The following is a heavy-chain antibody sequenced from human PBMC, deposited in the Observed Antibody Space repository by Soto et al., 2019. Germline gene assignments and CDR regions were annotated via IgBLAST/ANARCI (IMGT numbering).Heavy chain of an antibody. Sequence: EVQVVESGGGLVQPGGSLRLSCAASGFTVSINYMSWVRQTPGKGLEWVSLIYSGGAIVYADSVMGRFTVCRDNSRNTLYHKMSRLRAEDAVVYCCARDCGSEATGYYGMDVWGQGTTVTVSS. CDR1: GFTVSINY. CDR3: ARDCGSEATGYYGMDV. V-gene: IGHV3-66*01. D-gene: IGHD3-10*01. J-gene: IGHJ6*02. CDR2: IYSGGAI.